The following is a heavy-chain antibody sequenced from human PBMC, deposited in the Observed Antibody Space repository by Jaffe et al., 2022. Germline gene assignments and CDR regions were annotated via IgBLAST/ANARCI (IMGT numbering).Heavy chain of an antibody. CDR1: GFTFNIYY. CDR2: INPNGDKT. D-gene: IGHD2-15*01. V-gene: IGHV1-46*02. Sequence: VQSGAEVKKPGASVKVSCKASGFTFNIYYFHLVRQAPGQGLEWMGIINPNGDKTSYAQKFQGRITLTRDTSVSTVYMELSSLTFDDTAVYFCARGSTILNYRALDIWGQGTLVTVSS. CDR3: ARGSTILNYRALDI. J-gene: IGHJ4*03.